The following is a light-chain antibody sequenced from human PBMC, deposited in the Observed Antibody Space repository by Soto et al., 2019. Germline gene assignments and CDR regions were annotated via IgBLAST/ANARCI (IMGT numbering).Light chain of an antibody. Sequence: QSVLTQPPSASGSPGQSVTISCTGTSSDVGGYNSVSWYQQHPGKAPKLMIYEVSKRPSGVPDRFSGSKSGNTASLTVSGLQAEDEADYYCSSYAGSNNRVFGGGTKLTVL. CDR1: SSDVGGYNS. CDR2: EVS. V-gene: IGLV2-8*01. CDR3: SSYAGSNNRV. J-gene: IGLJ3*02.